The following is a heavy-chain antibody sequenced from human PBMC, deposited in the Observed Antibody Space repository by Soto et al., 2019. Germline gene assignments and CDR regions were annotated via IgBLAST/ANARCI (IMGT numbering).Heavy chain of an antibody. J-gene: IGHJ5*02. CDR2: IYYSGTT. D-gene: IGHD6-19*01. V-gene: IGHV4-61*01. CDR3: ARDPGHSGWYGGWFDP. CDR1: GGSVSSGSYY. Sequence: SETLSLTCTVSGGSVSSGSYYWSWIRQPPGKGLEWIGYIYYSGTTNYNPSLKSRVTISVDTSKNQFSLKLRSVTAADTAVYYCARDPGHSGWYGGWFDPWGQGTLVTVSS.